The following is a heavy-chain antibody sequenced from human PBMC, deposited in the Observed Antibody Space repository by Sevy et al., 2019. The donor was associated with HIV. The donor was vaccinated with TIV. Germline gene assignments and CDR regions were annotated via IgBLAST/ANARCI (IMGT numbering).Heavy chain of an antibody. Sequence: GGSLRLSCAASVFTFSNYDTNWVRQAPGKGVEWVSYISSDSSRIYYADSVKGRLTISRDNAKNSLYVQMNRLRAEDTAVYYCAREGGYTDQGMDVWGQGTTVTVSS. J-gene: IGHJ6*02. CDR2: ISSDSSRI. D-gene: IGHD5-12*01. V-gene: IGHV3-48*01. CDR1: VFTFSNYD. CDR3: AREGGYTDQGMDV.